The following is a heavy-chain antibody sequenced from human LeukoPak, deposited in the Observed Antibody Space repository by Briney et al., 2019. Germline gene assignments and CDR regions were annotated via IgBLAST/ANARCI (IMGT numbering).Heavy chain of an antibody. Sequence: ATVKVSCKASGYTLSSYGISWVRQAPGQGLEWMGWISGYNSNTKYAQNIQGRVTMTIDTSTSTAYMELRSLRSDDTAVYYCARIGFTMVRGGRYFDLWGRGTLVTVSS. J-gene: IGHJ2*01. V-gene: IGHV1-18*01. CDR1: GYTLSSYG. CDR2: ISGYNSNT. CDR3: ARIGFTMVRGGRYFDL. D-gene: IGHD3-10*01.